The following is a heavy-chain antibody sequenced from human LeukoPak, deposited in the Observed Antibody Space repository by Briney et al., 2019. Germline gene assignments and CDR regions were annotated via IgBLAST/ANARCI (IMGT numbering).Heavy chain of an antibody. CDR3: ARDHCSSTSCYYWFDP. J-gene: IGHJ5*02. CDR1: GGTFSSYA. CDR2: IIPIFGTA. V-gene: IGHV1-69*05. Sequence: ASVKVSCKASGGTFSSYAISWVRQAPGPGLEWMGGIIPIFGTANYAQKFQGRVTITTDESTSTAYMELSSLRSEDTAVYYCARDHCSSTSCYYWFDPWGQGTLVTVSS. D-gene: IGHD2-2*01.